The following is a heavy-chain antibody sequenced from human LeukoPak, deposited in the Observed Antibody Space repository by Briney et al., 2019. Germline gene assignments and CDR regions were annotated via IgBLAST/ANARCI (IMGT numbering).Heavy chain of an antibody. CDR3: ARDPYSSSYYRALDI. CDR1: GGSISSYY. J-gene: IGHJ3*02. D-gene: IGHD6-13*01. Sequence: SETLSLTCIVSGGSISSYYWSWIRQPPGKGLEWIGYIYYSGSTNYNPSLKSRVTISVDTSKNQFSLKLSSVTAADTAVYYCARDPYSSSYYRALDIWGQGTMVTVSS. V-gene: IGHV4-59*01. CDR2: IYYSGST.